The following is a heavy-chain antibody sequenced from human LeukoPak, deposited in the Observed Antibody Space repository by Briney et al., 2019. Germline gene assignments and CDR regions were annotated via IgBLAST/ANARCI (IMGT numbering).Heavy chain of an antibody. CDR1: GDSVSSNTAS. CDR2: TYYRSKWYY. V-gene: IGHV6-1*01. D-gene: IGHD6-13*01. J-gene: IGHJ4*02. Sequence: SQTLSLTCAISGDSVSSNTASWNWIRQSPSRGLEWLGRTYYRSKWYYDYAVSVKSRITINPDTSKNQFSLQLNSVTPEDTAVYYCASGYSSSWYSYFDYWGQGTLVTVSS. CDR3: ASGYSSSWYSYFDY.